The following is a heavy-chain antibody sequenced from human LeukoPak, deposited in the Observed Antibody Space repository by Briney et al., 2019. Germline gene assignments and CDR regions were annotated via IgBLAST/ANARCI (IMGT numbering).Heavy chain of an antibody. Sequence: SETLSLTCAVYGGSFSGYYWSWIRQPPGKGLEWIGEINHSGSTNYNPSLKSRVTISVDTSKNQFSLKLSSVTAADTAVYYCARGLMRIAARYNWFDPWGQGTLVTVSS. CDR2: INHSGST. CDR1: GGSFSGYY. V-gene: IGHV4-34*01. D-gene: IGHD6-13*01. J-gene: IGHJ5*02. CDR3: ARGLMRIAARYNWFDP.